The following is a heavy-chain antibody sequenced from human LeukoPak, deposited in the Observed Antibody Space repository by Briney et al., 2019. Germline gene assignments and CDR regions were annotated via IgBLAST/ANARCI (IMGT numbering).Heavy chain of an antibody. J-gene: IGHJ6*03. D-gene: IGHD3-10*01. CDR1: GGSISSSSYY. CDR3: ARDSSLVPRGYYYYMDV. Sequence: PSETLSLTCTVSGGSISSSSYYWGWIRQPPGKGLEWIGSIYYSGSTYYNPSLKSRVTISVDTSKNQFSLKLSSVTAADTAVYYCARDSSLVPRGYYYYMDVWGKGTTVTVSS. V-gene: IGHV4-39*02. CDR2: IYYSGST.